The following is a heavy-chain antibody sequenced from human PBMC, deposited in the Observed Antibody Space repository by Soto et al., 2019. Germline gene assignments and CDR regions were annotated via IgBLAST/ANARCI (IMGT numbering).Heavy chain of an antibody. CDR3: ARISKVTYQYYHDMDV. Sequence: GESLKISCQASGYRFISYWIGWMRQMPGKGLEWMGIIFPGDSDTTYSPSFQGQVTISVDKSISTAYLQWSSLKASDTAMYYCARISKVTYQYYHDMDVWGQGTTVTSP. V-gene: IGHV5-51*01. CDR1: GYRFISYW. J-gene: IGHJ6*02. D-gene: IGHD4-4*01. CDR2: IFPGDSDT.